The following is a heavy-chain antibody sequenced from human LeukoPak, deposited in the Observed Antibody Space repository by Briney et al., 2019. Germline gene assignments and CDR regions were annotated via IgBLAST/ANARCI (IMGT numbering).Heavy chain of an antibody. J-gene: IGHJ4*02. V-gene: IGHV4-31*03. D-gene: IGHD7-27*01. CDR3: AREGRSWGFDY. CDR1: GGSISSGGYY. Sequence: SQTLSLTCTVSGGSISSGGYYWSWVRQHPGKGLEWIGHIYNSGSTSYSPPLKSRVTISIDTSKNQFFLRLSSVTAADTAVYYCAREGRSWGFDYWGQGTLVTVSS. CDR2: IYNSGST.